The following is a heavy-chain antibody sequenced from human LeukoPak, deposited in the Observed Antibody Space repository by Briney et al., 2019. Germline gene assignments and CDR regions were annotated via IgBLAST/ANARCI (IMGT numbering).Heavy chain of an antibody. CDR3: AREVAARTFDY. CDR1: GFTLSSYS. V-gene: IGHV3-21*01. CDR2: ISSSSSYI. D-gene: IGHD6-6*01. J-gene: IGHJ4*02. Sequence: GGSLRLSCAASGFTLSSYSMNWVRQAPGKGLEWVSSISSSSSYIYYADSVKGRFTISRDNAKNSLYLQMNSLRAEDTAVYYCAREVAARTFDYWGQGTLVTVSS.